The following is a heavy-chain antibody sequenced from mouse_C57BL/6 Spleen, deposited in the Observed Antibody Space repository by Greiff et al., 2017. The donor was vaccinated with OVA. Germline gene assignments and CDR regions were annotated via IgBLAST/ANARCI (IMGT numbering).Heavy chain of an antibody. V-gene: IGHV1-64*01. Sequence: QVQLQQSGAELVKPGASVKLSCKASGYTFTSYWMHWVKQRPGQGLEWIGMIHPNSGSTNYNEKFKSKATLTVDKSSSTAYMQLSSLTSEDSAVYYCARYYYGFYYAMDYWGQGTSVTVSS. CDR1: GYTFTSYW. J-gene: IGHJ4*01. D-gene: IGHD1-1*01. CDR3: ARYYYGFYYAMDY. CDR2: IHPNSGST.